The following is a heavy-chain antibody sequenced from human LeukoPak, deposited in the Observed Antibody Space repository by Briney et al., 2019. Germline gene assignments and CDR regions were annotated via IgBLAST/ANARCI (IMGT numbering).Heavy chain of an antibody. J-gene: IGHJ4*02. Sequence: PSETLSLTCAVYGGSFSGYYWSWIRQPPGKGLEWIGEINHSGSTNYNPSLKSRVTISVDTSKNQFSLKLSSVTAADTAVYYCARGRSVLLGRSGYYGGRGQGTLVTVSS. CDR3: ARGRSVLLGRSGYYGG. D-gene: IGHD3-22*01. CDR2: INHSGST. V-gene: IGHV4-34*01. CDR1: GGSFSGYY.